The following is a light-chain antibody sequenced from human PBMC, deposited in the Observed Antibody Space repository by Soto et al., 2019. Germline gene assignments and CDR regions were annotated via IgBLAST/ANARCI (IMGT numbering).Light chain of an antibody. J-gene: IGKJ3*01. V-gene: IGKV1-12*01. CDR3: QQANRFPFT. CDR1: QDVSSS. Sequence: DIQMTQSPSSVSASVGDRVTITCRASQDVSSSLAWYQQKPGKAPKLLIYAASSLESGVPSRFSGSGSGTDFTLTISSLQPEDFATYFCQQANRFPFTFGPGTKVEIK. CDR2: AAS.